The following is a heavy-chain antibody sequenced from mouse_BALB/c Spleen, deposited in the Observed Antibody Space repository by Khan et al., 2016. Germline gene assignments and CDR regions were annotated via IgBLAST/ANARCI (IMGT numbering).Heavy chain of an antibody. CDR3: ARMDDYDWAWFAY. V-gene: IGHV9-2-1*01. CDR1: GYTFTDYS. CDR2: INTETGEP. D-gene: IGHD2-4*01. J-gene: IGHJ3*01. Sequence: QIQLVQSGPELKKPGETVKISCKASGYTFTDYSMHWVKQAPGKGLKWMGWINTETGEPTFADDFKGRFAFSLATSASTAYLQINNRKNVDTATYFCARMDDYDWAWFAYWGQGTLVTVSA.